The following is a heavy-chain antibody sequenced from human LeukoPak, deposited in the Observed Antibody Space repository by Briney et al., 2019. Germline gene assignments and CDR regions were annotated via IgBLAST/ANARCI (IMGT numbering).Heavy chain of an antibody. V-gene: IGHV1-46*01. CDR3: ARANGGGLDY. CDR2: IHPTDGST. CDR1: GYTFSTYY. J-gene: IGHJ4*02. D-gene: IGHD3-10*01. Sequence: ASVKVSCKTSGYTFSTYYMHWVRQAPGQGLEWLGIIHPTDGSTSYTQKTQGRVTMTRDTATGTVYLELSSLRSEDTAVYWCARANGGGLDYWGQGTLITVSS.